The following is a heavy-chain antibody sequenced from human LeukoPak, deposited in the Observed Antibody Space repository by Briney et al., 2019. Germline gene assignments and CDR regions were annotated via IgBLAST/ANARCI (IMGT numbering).Heavy chain of an antibody. CDR3: ARVVRFSSTSSRYFDY. J-gene: IGHJ4*02. CDR1: GFTFSTYG. CDR2: IWYDGSNK. Sequence: GRSLRLSCGASGFTFSTYGMHWVRQAPGKGLEGGAVIWYDGSNKNYRDSVKGRFTISRDNAKNTLYLQMNSLRAEDTAVYYCARVVRFSSTSSRYFDYWGQGTLVTVSS. V-gene: IGHV3-33*01. D-gene: IGHD2-2*01.